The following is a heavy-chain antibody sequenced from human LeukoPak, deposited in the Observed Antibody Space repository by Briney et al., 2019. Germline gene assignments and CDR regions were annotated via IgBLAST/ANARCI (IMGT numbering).Heavy chain of an antibody. D-gene: IGHD3-10*01. J-gene: IGHJ4*02. V-gene: IGHV4-61*02. Sequence: PSETLSLTCTVSGGSISSGSYYWSWIRQPAGKGLEWIGRIYTSGSTNYNPSLKSRVTISVDTSKNQFSLKLSSVTAADTAVYYCARSFRQGPGSYYLYFDYWGQGTLVTVSS. CDR3: ARSFRQGPGSYYLYFDY. CDR1: GGSISSGSYY. CDR2: IYTSGST.